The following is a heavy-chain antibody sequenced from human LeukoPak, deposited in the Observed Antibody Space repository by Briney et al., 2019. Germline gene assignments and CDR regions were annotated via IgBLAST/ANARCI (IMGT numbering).Heavy chain of an antibody. CDR2: INPNSGGT. CDR3: ARVVRGGRALDAFDI. Sequence: GASLKVSCKASGYTFTSYGINWVRQAPGQGLEWMGWINPNSGGTNYAQKFQGRVTMTRDTSISTAYMELSRLRSDDTAVYYCARVVRGGRALDAFDIWGQGTMVTVSS. D-gene: IGHD3-10*01. V-gene: IGHV1-2*02. J-gene: IGHJ3*02. CDR1: GYTFTSYG.